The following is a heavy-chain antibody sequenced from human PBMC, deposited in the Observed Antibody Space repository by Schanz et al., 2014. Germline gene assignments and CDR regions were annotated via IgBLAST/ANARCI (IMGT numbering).Heavy chain of an antibody. CDR1: GYTFISYG. Sequence: QVQLVQSGAEVKKPGASVKVSCKASGYTFISYGITWVRQAPGQGLEWMGWINGYNGHTLYAQKFQGRVTMTTDTSTSTSYMELTSLRFDDTAVYYCARDRLECGAECYSVEVFEIWGQGTLVIVSS. CDR3: ARDRLECGAECYSVEVFEI. CDR2: INGYNGHT. J-gene: IGHJ4*02. D-gene: IGHD2-21*01. V-gene: IGHV1-18*01.